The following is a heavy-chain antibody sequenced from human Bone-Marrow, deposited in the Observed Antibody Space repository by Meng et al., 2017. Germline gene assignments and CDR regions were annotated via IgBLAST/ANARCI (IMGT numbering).Heavy chain of an antibody. CDR3: ARDFVELGGRDAFDI. J-gene: IGHJ3*02. CDR1: GYTFTGYY. V-gene: IGHV1-2*06. D-gene: IGHD3-16*01. Sequence: ASAKVSCKASGYTFTGYYIHWVRQAPGQGREGMGRINPNSGGTNYAQKFQGRVTMTRDTSTRTVYMELSSLRSEDTAVYYCARDFVELGGRDAFDIWGQGTMVTVSS. CDR2: INPNSGGT.